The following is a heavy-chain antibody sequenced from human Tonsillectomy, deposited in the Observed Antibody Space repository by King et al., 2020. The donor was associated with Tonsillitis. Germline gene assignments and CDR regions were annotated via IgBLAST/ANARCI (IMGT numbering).Heavy chain of an antibody. J-gene: IGHJ4*02. CDR2: IKQDGSEE. V-gene: IGHV3-7*03. D-gene: IGHD4-23*01. CDR3: ARDWPDYGGNFDGFDY. Sequence: VQLVESGGGLVQPGGSLRLSCAASGFTFSSYWMTWVRQAPGKGLEWVASIKQDGSEEYYVDSVKGRFTISRDNTKNSLYLQMNSLRAEDTAVYYCARDWPDYGGNFDGFDYWGQGNLVTVSS. CDR1: GFTFSSYW.